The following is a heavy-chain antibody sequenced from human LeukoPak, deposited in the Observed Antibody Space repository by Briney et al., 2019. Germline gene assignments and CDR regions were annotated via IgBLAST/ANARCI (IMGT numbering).Heavy chain of an antibody. CDR3: ARGYISWYYFDY. CDR1: GFTFSSYE. CDR2: ISSSGSTI. V-gene: IGHV3-48*03. J-gene: IGHJ4*02. Sequence: PGGSLRLSCAASGFTFSSYEMNWVRQAPGKGLEWVSYISSSGSTIYYADSVKGRFTISRDNSKNTLYLQMNSLRAEDTAVYYCARGYISWYYFDYWGQGTLVTVSS. D-gene: IGHD6-13*01.